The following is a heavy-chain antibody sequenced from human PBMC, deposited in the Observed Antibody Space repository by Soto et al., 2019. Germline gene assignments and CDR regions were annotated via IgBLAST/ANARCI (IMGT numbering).Heavy chain of an antibody. Sequence: QVQLVQSGAEVKKPGASVKVSCKASGYTFTSYYMHWVRQAPGQGLEWMGIINPSGGSTSYAQKFQGRVTMTRDTSTSTVYMELSSLRSEDTAVYYCASGPPLWELLAHLITWGQGTLVTVSS. D-gene: IGHD1-26*01. V-gene: IGHV1-46*01. CDR3: ASGPPLWELLAHLIT. CDR1: GYTFTSYY. J-gene: IGHJ5*02. CDR2: INPSGGST.